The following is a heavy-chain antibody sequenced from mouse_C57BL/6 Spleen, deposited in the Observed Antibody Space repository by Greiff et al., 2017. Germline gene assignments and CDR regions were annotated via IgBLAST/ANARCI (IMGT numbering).Heavy chain of an antibody. CDR2: IDPNSGGT. Sequence: VQLQQSGAELVKPGASVKLSCKASGYTFTSYWMHWVKQRPGRGLEWIGRIDPNSGGTKYNEKFKSKATLTVDKPSSTAYMQLSSLTSEDSAVYYGGSSYYYGSSCFFDYWGQGTTLTVSS. CDR1: GYTFTSYW. J-gene: IGHJ2*01. D-gene: IGHD1-1*01. V-gene: IGHV1-72*01. CDR3: GSSYYYGSSCFFDY.